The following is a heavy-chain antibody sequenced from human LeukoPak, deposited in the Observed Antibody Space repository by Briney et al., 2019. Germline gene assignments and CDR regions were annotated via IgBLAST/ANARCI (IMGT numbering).Heavy chain of an antibody. Sequence: GGSLRLSCAASGFTFSSYAMSWVRQAPGKGLEWVSAISGSGGSTYYADSVKGRFTISRDNSKNTLYLQMNSLRAEDTAVYYCAKDLPSPYLHTRGRYGSGRHDAFDIWGQGTMVTVSS. D-gene: IGHD3-10*01. V-gene: IGHV3-23*01. J-gene: IGHJ3*02. CDR2: ISGSGGST. CDR1: GFTFSSYA. CDR3: AKDLPSPYLHTRGRYGSGRHDAFDI.